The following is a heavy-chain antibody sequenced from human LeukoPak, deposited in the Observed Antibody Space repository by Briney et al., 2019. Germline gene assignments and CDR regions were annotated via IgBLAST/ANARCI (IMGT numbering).Heavy chain of an antibody. V-gene: IGHV3-11*01. Sequence: PGGSLRLSCAASGFTFSDYYMSWIRQAPGKGLEWVSYISSSGSTIYYADSVKGRFTISRDNAKNSLYLQMNSLRAEDTAVYYCAREEATHYGPYYYGMDVWGQGTTVTVSS. CDR3: AREEATHYGPYYYGMDV. CDR1: GFTFSDYY. J-gene: IGHJ6*02. D-gene: IGHD5-24*01. CDR2: ISSSGSTI.